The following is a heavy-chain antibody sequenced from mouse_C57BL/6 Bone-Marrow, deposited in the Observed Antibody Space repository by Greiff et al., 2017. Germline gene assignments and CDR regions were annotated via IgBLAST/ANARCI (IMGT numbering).Heavy chain of an antibody. V-gene: IGHV1-12*01. CDR1: GYTFTSYN. CDR3: ARGGTTVVVSDWYFDV. J-gene: IGHJ1*03. CDR2: IYPGNGAT. Sequence: QVQLKESGAELVRPGASVKMSCKASGYTFTSYNMHWVKQTPRQGLEWIGAIYPGNGATSYHQKFKGKATLTVDNSSSTAYMQLSSLTSEACAVYFCARGGTTVVVSDWYFDVWGTGTTVTVSS. D-gene: IGHD1-1*01.